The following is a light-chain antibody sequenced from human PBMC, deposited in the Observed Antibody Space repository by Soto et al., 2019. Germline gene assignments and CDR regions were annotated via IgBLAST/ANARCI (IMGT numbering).Light chain of an antibody. J-gene: IGKJ3*01. CDR1: QSISGNY. Sequence: ELVLTQSPDSLSLSPGEGATLSCWASQSISGNYLAWYQQKPGRAPRLLIYGASNRATGIPDRFRGSGSGTGFSLTITRLEPEDFAVYYCQQYGRSAIFTLGPGTTV. CDR3: QQYGRSAIFT. CDR2: GAS. V-gene: IGKV3-20*01.